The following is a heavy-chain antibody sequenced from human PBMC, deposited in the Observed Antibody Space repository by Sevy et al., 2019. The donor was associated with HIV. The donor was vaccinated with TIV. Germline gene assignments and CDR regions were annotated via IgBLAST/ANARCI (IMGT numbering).Heavy chain of an antibody. D-gene: IGHD3-3*01. CDR2: IKSKTDGGTA. CDR1: GFTFNYAW. Sequence: GGSLRLSCAASGFTFNYAWMSWVRQAPGKGLEWVGRIKSKTDGGTADYAAHVKGRFTITRDDSENTLYLQMNSLKTEDTAVYFCASVVKNDFWDGHVNYYGLDVWGQGTTVTVSS. CDR3: ASVVKNDFWDGHVNYYGLDV. J-gene: IGHJ6*02. V-gene: IGHV3-15*01.